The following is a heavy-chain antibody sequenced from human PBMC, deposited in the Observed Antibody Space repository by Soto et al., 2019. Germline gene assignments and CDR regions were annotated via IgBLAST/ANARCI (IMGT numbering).Heavy chain of an antibody. CDR2: INHSGST. J-gene: IGHJ4*02. Sequence: QVQLQQWGAGLLKPSETLSLTCAVYGGSFSGYYWSWIRQPPGKGLEWIGEINHSGSTNYNPSLKSRVTISVDTSKNQFSLKLSSVTAADTAVYYCARGRPQYYSDYWGQGTLVTVSS. CDR3: ARGRPQYYSDY. CDR1: GGSFSGYY. V-gene: IGHV4-34*01. D-gene: IGHD4-4*01.